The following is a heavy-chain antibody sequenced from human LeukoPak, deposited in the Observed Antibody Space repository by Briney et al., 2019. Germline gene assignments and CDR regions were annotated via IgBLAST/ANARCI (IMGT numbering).Heavy chain of an antibody. J-gene: IGHJ3*01. CDR1: GYTFTDNY. CDR3: ARAQNYHDRSGYSDDTFDV. CDR2: VNPDSGGI. V-gene: IGHV1-2*06. D-gene: IGHD3-22*01. Sequence: ASVKVSCKASGYTFTDNYIHWVRQAPGQGLEWMGRVNPDSGGINYAQKFQGRVTMTRDTSINTACVELRRLRSDDTATYYCARAQNYHDRSGYSDDTFDVWGHGTMITVSS.